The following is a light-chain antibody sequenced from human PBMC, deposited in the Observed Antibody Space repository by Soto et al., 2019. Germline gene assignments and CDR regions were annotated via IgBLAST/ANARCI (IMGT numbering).Light chain of an antibody. CDR3: MQALQTPLT. Sequence: EMVMTQSPLSLPVTPGEPASISCRSSQSLLYSNGYNYLDWYLQKPGQSPQLLIYLGSNRASGVPDRFSGSGSGTDFTLKISRVEAEDVGVYYCMQALQTPLTFGGGTKVDIK. J-gene: IGKJ4*01. CDR2: LGS. V-gene: IGKV2-28*01. CDR1: QSLLYSNGYNY.